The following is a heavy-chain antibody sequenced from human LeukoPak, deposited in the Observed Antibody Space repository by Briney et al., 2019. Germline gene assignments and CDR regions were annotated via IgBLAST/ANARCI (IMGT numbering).Heavy chain of an antibody. CDR1: GFTFSDYA. CDR2: ISSSSNYV. Sequence: PGGSLRLSCAASGFTFSDYAMNWVRKAPGKGLEWVSSISSSSNYVYNAASVQGRFTISRDNTKNSLYLQMNSLRAEDTAVYYCTRDFDWFRNQFDYWGQGTLVTVSS. V-gene: IGHV3-21*01. J-gene: IGHJ4*02. D-gene: IGHD3-9*01. CDR3: TRDFDWFRNQFDY.